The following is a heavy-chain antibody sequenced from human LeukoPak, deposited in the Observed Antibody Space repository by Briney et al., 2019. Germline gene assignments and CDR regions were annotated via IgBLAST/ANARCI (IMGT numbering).Heavy chain of an antibody. CDR1: GGSFSGYY. D-gene: IGHD6-13*01. V-gene: IGHV4-34*01. Sequence: SETLSLTCAIYGGSFSGYYWNWIRQSPGKGLEWIGEINHSGSTNYNPSLKSRVTISVDTSKNQFSLKLSSVTAADTAVYYCARDNAAAADLAFDIWGQGTMVTVSS. J-gene: IGHJ3*02. CDR2: INHSGST. CDR3: ARDNAAAADLAFDI.